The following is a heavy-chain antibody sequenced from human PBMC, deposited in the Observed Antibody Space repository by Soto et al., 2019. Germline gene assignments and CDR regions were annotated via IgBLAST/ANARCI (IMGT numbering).Heavy chain of an antibody. V-gene: IGHV1-8*01. CDR3: ARSPQLYSSGPPGY. J-gene: IGHJ4*02. CDR2: MNPNSGNT. CDR1: GYTFTSYD. D-gene: IGHD6-19*01. Sequence: EASVKVSCKASGYTFTSYDINWVRQATGQGLEWMGWMNPNSGNTGYAQKFQGRVTMTRNTSISTAYMELSSLRSEDTAVYYCARSPQLYSSGPPGYWGQGPLGTVSS.